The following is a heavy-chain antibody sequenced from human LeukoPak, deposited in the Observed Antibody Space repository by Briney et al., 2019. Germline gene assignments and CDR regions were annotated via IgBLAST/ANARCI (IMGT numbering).Heavy chain of an antibody. CDR2: IIPIFGTA. Sequence: ASVKVSCKASGYTFTSYGISWVRQAPGQGLEWMGGIIPIFGTANYAQKFQGRVTITADESTSTAYMELSSLRSEDTAVYYCARGRIGYCTGGVCYTTLFDYWGQGTLVTVSS. CDR1: GYTFTSYG. CDR3: ARGRIGYCTGGVCYTTLFDY. V-gene: IGHV1-69*13. J-gene: IGHJ4*02. D-gene: IGHD2-8*02.